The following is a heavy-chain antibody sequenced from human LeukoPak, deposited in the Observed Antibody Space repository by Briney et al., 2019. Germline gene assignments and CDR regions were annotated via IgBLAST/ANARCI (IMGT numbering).Heavy chain of an antibody. CDR2: IYTSGST. D-gene: IGHD6-6*01. CDR3: AREEQLVLDNWFDP. J-gene: IGHJ5*02. V-gene: IGHV4-61*02. Sequence: SQTLSLTCTVSGGSISSGSYYWSWIRQPAGKGLGWIGRIYTSGSTNYNPSLKSRVTISVDTSKNQFSLKLSSVTAADTAVYYCAREEQLVLDNWFDPWGQGTLVTVSS. CDR1: GGSISSGSYY.